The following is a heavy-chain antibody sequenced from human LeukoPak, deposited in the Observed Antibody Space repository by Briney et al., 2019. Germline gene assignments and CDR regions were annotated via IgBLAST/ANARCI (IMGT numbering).Heavy chain of an antibody. V-gene: IGHV3-7*03. CDR2: IKQDGSEK. D-gene: IGHD1-1*01. CDR1: GFTFSSYW. Sequence: GGSLRLSCAASGFTFSSYWMSWVRQVPGKGLEWVANIKQDGSEKYYVDSVKGRFTISRDNAKNSLYLQMNSLRAEDTAVYYCARDRGTWNDDGFDYWGQGTLVTVSS. J-gene: IGHJ4*02. CDR3: ARDRGTWNDDGFDY.